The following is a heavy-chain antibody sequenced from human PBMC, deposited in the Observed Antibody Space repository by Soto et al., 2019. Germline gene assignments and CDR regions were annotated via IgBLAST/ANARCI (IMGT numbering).Heavy chain of an antibody. CDR3: AKARMTTVTGYYFDY. J-gene: IGHJ4*02. CDR2: ISYDGSNK. V-gene: IGHV3-30*18. CDR1: GFTFSSYG. Sequence: QVQLVESGGGVVQPGRSPRLSCAASGFTFSSYGMHWVRQAPGKGLEWVAVISYDGSNKYYADSVKGRFTIYRDNSKNTLYLQMNSLRADDTAVYYCAKARMTTVTGYYFDYWGQGTLVTVSS. D-gene: IGHD4-4*01.